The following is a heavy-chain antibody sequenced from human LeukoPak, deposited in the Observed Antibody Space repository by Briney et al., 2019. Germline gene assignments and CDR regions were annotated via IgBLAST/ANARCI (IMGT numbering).Heavy chain of an antibody. J-gene: IGHJ4*02. CDR1: GDSISSGDFY. CDR2: IYTSGTT. V-gene: IGHV4-61*02. Sequence: SETLSLTCTVSGDSISSGDFYWSWIRQPAGKGLEWIGRIYTSGTTNYNPSLKSRVTMSVDTSNNRFSLKLSSVTAADTALYYCARGGWAALDYWGQGTLVTVSS. D-gene: IGHD2-15*01. CDR3: ARGGWAALDY.